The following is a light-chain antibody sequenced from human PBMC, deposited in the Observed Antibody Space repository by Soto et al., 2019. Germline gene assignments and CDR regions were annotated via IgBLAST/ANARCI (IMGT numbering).Light chain of an antibody. CDR3: QQYHRDSWT. CDR2: DAS. V-gene: IGKV1-5*01. CDR1: QSISSS. Sequence: DIQMTQSPSTLSASVGDRVSIACRASQSISSSLAWYQQKPGKAPKLLIYDASSLESGVPSRFSGSGSGTEFTLSINSLQPQDFATDYCQQYHRDSWTFGQGTKVEIK. J-gene: IGKJ1*01.